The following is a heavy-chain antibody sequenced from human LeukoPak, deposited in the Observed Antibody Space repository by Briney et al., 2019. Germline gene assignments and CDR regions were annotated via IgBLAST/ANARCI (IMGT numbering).Heavy chain of an antibody. Sequence: GGSLRLSCAASGFTFSSYAMSWVSQAPGKGLEWVSAISGSGGSTYYADSVKGRFTISRDNSKNTLYLQMNSLRAEDTAVYYCARIFSSSPARDYWGQGTLVTVSS. D-gene: IGHD6-13*01. J-gene: IGHJ4*02. CDR2: ISGSGGST. CDR1: GFTFSSYA. CDR3: ARIFSSSPARDY. V-gene: IGHV3-23*01.